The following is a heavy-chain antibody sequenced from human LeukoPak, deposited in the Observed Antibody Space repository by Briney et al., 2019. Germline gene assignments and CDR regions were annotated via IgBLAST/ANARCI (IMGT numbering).Heavy chain of an antibody. Sequence: ASVTVSCNASGYTFTSYAMNWVRQPHAQGIERVGWINTNTGNPTYAQGFTGRFVFSLDTSVSTAYLQISSLKAEDTAVYYCARDVGEPMKGGYSHFDYWGQGTLVTVSS. J-gene: IGHJ4*02. CDR2: INTNTGNP. CDR1: GYTFTSYA. CDR3: ARDVGEPMKGGYSHFDY. V-gene: IGHV7-4-1*02. D-gene: IGHD5-18*01.